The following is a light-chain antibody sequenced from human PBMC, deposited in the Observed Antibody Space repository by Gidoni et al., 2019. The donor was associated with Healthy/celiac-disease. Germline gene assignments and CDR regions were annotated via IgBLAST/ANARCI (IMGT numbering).Light chain of an antibody. V-gene: IGLV1-40*01. Sequence: QSVLPPPPSVSRAPGQKITISCTGSSSNLGAGHHVHCYHHLPGTAPKVLIFANRNRPSGVPDRFSASKSGTSASLVITGLQPEDETDYYCQSYDTSLSAYVFGTGTKVTVL. CDR2: ANR. J-gene: IGLJ1*01. CDR1: SSNLGAGHH. CDR3: QSYDTSLSAYV.